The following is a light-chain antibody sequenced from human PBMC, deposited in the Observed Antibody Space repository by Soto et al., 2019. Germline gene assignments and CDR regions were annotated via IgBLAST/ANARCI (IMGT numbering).Light chain of an antibody. V-gene: IGKV1-5*01. CDR2: DAS. CDR1: QTIHTW. Sequence: DIQMTQSPSTLSASVGDRVTITCRASQTIHTWLAWYQQKPGRAPNLLIYDASTLESGVPSRFSASGSGTEFTLTISSLQPDDFATYYCQHYNIFPWTFGQGTKVEI. CDR3: QHYNIFPWT. J-gene: IGKJ1*01.